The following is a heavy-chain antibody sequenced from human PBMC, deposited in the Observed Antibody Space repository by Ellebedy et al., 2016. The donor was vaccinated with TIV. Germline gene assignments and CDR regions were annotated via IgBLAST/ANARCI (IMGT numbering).Heavy chain of an antibody. J-gene: IGHJ4*02. Sequence: GESLKISCAASGITFRSHAISWVRQTPGKGLEWASAISGSGDKTYYTDSVKGRFTISRDNSKSTLWLQMTNLRAEDPAVYYGARLGVIAAAGASDYWGQGTLVIVSS. V-gene: IGHV3-23*01. CDR2: ISGSGDKT. D-gene: IGHD6-13*01. CDR1: GITFRSHA. CDR3: ARLGVIAAAGASDY.